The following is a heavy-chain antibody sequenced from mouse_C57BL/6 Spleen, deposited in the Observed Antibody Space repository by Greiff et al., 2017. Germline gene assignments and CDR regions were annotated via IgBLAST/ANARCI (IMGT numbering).Heavy chain of an antibody. CDR2: IHPNSGST. CDR3: ARRSWDGYFDV. Sequence: QVQLQQSGAELVKPGASVKLSCKASGYTFTSYWMHWVKQRPGQGLEWIGMIHPNSGSTNYNEKFKSKATLTVDKSSSTAYMQLSSLTSEDSAVYYCARRSWDGYFDVWGTGTTVTVSS. D-gene: IGHD4-1*01. V-gene: IGHV1-64*01. J-gene: IGHJ1*03. CDR1: GYTFTSYW.